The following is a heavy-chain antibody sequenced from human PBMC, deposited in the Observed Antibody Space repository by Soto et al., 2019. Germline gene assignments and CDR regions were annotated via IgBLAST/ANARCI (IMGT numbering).Heavy chain of an antibody. V-gene: IGHV3-23*01. Sequence: GGSLRLSCAASGFTFSSYAMSWVRQAPGKGLEWVSAISGSGGSTYYADSVKGRFTISRDNSKNTLYLQMNSLRAEDTAVYYCAKGSTGYSLDYYYGMDVWGQGTTVTVSS. CDR1: GFTFSSYA. CDR2: ISGSGGST. D-gene: IGHD5-18*01. J-gene: IGHJ6*02. CDR3: AKGSTGYSLDYYYGMDV.